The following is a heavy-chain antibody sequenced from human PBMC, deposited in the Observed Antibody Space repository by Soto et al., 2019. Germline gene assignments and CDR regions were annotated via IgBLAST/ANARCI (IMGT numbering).Heavy chain of an antibody. J-gene: IGHJ4*02. CDR2: IIPILRMA. V-gene: IGHV1-69*02. D-gene: IGHD3-10*01. CDR1: GGTFTSYT. Sequence: QVQLVQSGAEVKMPGSSVKVSCTASGGTFTSYTFSWVRQVPGQGLEWMGRIIPILRMADFAQKFQGRVTINADESTNTVYMKLSSLRSEDTAVYYCATSYGSGSAHFDYWGQGTLVTVS. CDR3: ATSYGSGSAHFDY.